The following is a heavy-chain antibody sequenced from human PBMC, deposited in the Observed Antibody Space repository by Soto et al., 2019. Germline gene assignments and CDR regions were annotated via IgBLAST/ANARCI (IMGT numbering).Heavy chain of an antibody. V-gene: IGHV4-31*01. CDR3: ARTPMV. D-gene: IGHD3-10*01. CDR2: XQYXXST. Sequence: PSXTLSLTCTVSGGSISSGGYYWSWIRQXXXXXXXXIXXXQYXXSTXXXXXXXPXXXTXXXTYKKQLSLKLSSVTAADTAVYYCARTPMVWGQGTLVTSPQ. CDR1: GGSISSGGYY. J-gene: IGHJ4*02.